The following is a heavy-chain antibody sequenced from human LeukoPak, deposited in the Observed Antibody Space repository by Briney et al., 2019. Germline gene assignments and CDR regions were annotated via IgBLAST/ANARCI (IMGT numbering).Heavy chain of an antibody. CDR1: GGSISSYY. J-gene: IGHJ4*02. CDR2: IYTSGST. Sequence: SETPSLTCTVSGGSISSYYWSWIRQPAGKGLEWIGRIYTSGSTNYNPSLKSRVTMSVDTSENQFSLKLSSVTAADTAVYYCARGSVDYGDYDFDYWGQGTLVTVSS. D-gene: IGHD4-17*01. V-gene: IGHV4-4*07. CDR3: ARGSVDYGDYDFDY.